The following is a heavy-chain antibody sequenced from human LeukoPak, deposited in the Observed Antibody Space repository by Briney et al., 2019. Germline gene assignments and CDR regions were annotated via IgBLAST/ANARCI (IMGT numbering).Heavy chain of an antibody. D-gene: IGHD3-22*01. CDR3: VRSYDSSGYLVIRPHFDY. V-gene: IGHV3-64D*06. CDR2: ISSNGGST. CDR1: GFTFSSYS. J-gene: IGHJ4*02. Sequence: GGSLRLSCAASGFTFSSYSMNWVRQAPGKGLEYVSAISSNGGSTYYADSVKGRFTISRDNSKNTLYLQMSSLRAEDTAVYYCVRSYDSSGYLVIRPHFDYWGQGTLVTVSS.